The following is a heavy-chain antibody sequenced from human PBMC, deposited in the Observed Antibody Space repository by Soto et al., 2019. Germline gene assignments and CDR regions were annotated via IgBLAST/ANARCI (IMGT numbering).Heavy chain of an antibody. V-gene: IGHV3-7*01. CDR1: GFTFSSYW. J-gene: IGHJ4*02. D-gene: IGHD3-10*01. Sequence: GESLKISCAASGFTFSSYWMSWVRQAPGKGLEWVANIKQDGSEKYYVDSVKGRFTISRDNAKNSLYLQMNSLRAEDTAVYYCAREIWFGESPDYWGQGTLVTVSS. CDR3: AREIWFGESPDY. CDR2: IKQDGSEK.